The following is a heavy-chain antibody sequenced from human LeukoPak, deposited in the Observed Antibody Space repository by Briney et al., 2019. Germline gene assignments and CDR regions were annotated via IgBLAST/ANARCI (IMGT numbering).Heavy chain of an antibody. Sequence: GGSLRLSCAASGFTFSSYAMIWVRQAPGKGLEGASAISGSAGSTYHADSVKGRFTISRDNSKTTLYLQLNSLRAEDTAVYYCASAYGSGSTFDYWGQGTLVTVSS. CDR3: ASAYGSGSTFDY. CDR1: GFTFSSYA. CDR2: ISGSAGST. J-gene: IGHJ4*02. D-gene: IGHD3-10*01. V-gene: IGHV3-23*01.